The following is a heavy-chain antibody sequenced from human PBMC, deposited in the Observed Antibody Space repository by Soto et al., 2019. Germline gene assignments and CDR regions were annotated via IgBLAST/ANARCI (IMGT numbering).Heavy chain of an antibody. V-gene: IGHV3-23*01. CDR2: ISGSGGSI. Sequence: GGSLRLSCTASGFTFSSYAMSWVRQAPGKGLEWVSAISGSGGSIYYADSVKGRFTISRDNSKNTLYLQMNSLRAEDTAVYYCAKQLGYCTNGVCYDYYYYGMDVWGQGTTVTVSS. CDR1: GFTFSSYA. J-gene: IGHJ6*02. CDR3: AKQLGYCTNGVCYDYYYYGMDV. D-gene: IGHD2-8*01.